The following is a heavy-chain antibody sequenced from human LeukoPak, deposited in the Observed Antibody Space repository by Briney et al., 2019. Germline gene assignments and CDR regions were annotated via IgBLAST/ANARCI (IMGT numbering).Heavy chain of an antibody. D-gene: IGHD3-9*01. CDR3: ARGDYDILTGQVDY. Sequence: SETLSLTCTVSGGSISSSSYYWGWIRQPPGKGLEWIGSIYYSGSTYYNPSLKSRVTISVDTSKNQLSLKLSSVTAADTAVYYCARGDYDILTGQVDYWGQGTLVTVSS. CDR1: GGSISSSSYY. V-gene: IGHV4-39*01. J-gene: IGHJ4*02. CDR2: IYYSGST.